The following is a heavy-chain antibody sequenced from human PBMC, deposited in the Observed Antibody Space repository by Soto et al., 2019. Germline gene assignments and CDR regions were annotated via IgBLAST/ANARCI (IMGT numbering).Heavy chain of an antibody. CDR2: IYYSGST. D-gene: IGHD1-1*01. CDR1: GGSISSYN. J-gene: IGHJ4*02. Sequence: SETLSLTCTLSGGSISSYNWSWLRQPPGKGLEWIGYIYYSGSTNYNPSLKSRVTISVDTSKNQFSLKLSSVSAADTAMYYCARVQAGTIDYWGQGALVTVSS. V-gene: IGHV4-59*01. CDR3: ARVQAGTIDY.